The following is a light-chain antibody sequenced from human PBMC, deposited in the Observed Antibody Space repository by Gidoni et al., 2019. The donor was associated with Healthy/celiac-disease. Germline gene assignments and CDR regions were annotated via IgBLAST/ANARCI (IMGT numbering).Light chain of an antibody. V-gene: IGKV3-11*01. CDR3: QQRSNGPLT. CDR2: DAS. Sequence: EIVFTQSPATLSLSPGERATLSCRASQSVSSYLAWYQQKPGQAPRLLIYDASNRATGIPARFSGSGSGTDLTLTISSLETEDFAVYYCQQRSNGPLTFGGGTKVEIK. CDR1: QSVSSY. J-gene: IGKJ4*01.